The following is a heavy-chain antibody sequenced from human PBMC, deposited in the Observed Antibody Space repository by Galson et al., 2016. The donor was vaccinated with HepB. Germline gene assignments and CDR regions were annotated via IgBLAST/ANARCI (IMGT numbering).Heavy chain of an antibody. J-gene: IGHJ4*02. V-gene: IGHV4-4*02. CDR1: GDSISRTNW. D-gene: IGHD6-13*01. CDR3: ARSYSTSLYIYLDY. CDR2: IYHSGNT. Sequence: SETLSLTCAVSGDSISRTNWWSWVRQPPGKGLEWIGEIYHSGNTNYNPSLKSRVTISLDKSKNQFSLKLSSVTAADTAVYYCARSYSTSLYIYLDYWGQGTLVTVSS.